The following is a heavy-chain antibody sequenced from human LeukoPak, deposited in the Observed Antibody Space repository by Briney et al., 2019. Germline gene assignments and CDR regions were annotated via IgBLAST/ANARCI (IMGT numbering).Heavy chain of an antibody. D-gene: IGHD2-2*01. CDR2: IQFDGSYK. Sequence: PGGSLRLSCAASGFTFGSSAMHWVRQTPGKGLECVAFIQFDGSYKRYSDSVKGRFTISRDNSKSTLYLQMNSLRPEDTAVYYCATHCSGTACHRDYWGQGTLVTVSS. V-gene: IGHV3-30*02. CDR1: GFTFGSSA. CDR3: ATHCSGTACHRDY. J-gene: IGHJ4*02.